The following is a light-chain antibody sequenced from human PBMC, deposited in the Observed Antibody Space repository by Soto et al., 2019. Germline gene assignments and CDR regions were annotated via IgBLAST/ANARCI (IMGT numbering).Light chain of an antibody. CDR3: NSYTSSSTHV. V-gene: IGLV2-14*03. CDR2: DVS. J-gene: IGLJ1*01. Sequence: QSVLTQPASVSGSPGQSITISCTGTSSDVGGYNYVSWYQQHPGKAPKLIISDVSNRLSGVSNRFSGSKSGNTASLTISGLQAEDEADYYCNSYTSSSTHVFGTGTKVTVL. CDR1: SSDVGGYNY.